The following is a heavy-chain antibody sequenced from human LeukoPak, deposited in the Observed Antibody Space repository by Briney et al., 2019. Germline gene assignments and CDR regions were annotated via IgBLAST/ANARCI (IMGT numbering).Heavy chain of an antibody. J-gene: IGHJ4*02. CDR3: ARDMPGSSSYYDFDY. Sequence: PGGSLRLSCVASEFSFDSSTMSWVRQAAGKGLEWVAKMKEDGSDEKYVDSVKGRFTISRDNAKNSLYLQMDRLRPEDTAVYFCARDMPGSSSYYDFDYWGQGTLVTVSS. CDR1: EFSFDSST. D-gene: IGHD6-13*01. V-gene: IGHV3-7*01. CDR2: MKEDGSDE.